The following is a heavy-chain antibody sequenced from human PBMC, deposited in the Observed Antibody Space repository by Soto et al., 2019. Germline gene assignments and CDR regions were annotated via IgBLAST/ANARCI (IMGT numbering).Heavy chain of an antibody. V-gene: IGHV3-64D*06. CDR1: GFTFSSYA. Sequence: PVGSLRLSCSASGFTFSSYAMHWVRQAPGKGLEYVSAISSNGGSTYYADSVKGRFTISRDNSKNTLYLQMSSLRAEDTAVYYCVKGQHADYGDPRTVMDVWGPRDHGHRLL. CDR3: VKGQHADYGDPRTVMDV. D-gene: IGHD4-17*01. J-gene: IGHJ6*02. CDR2: ISSNGGST.